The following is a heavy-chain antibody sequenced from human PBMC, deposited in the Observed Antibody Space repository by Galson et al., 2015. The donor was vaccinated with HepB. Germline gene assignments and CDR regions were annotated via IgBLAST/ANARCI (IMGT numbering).Heavy chain of an antibody. Sequence: SLRLSCAASGFTFSSYSMHWVRQAPGKGLEWVSSISSSSSYIHYADSVKGRFTISRDNAKNTLYLQMNSLRAEDTAVYYCARIYCSSTSCYLGSFDPWGQGTLVTGAS. D-gene: IGHD2-2*01. J-gene: IGHJ5*02. CDR3: ARIYCSSTSCYLGSFDP. CDR1: GFTFSSYS. CDR2: ISSSSSYI. V-gene: IGHV3-21*01.